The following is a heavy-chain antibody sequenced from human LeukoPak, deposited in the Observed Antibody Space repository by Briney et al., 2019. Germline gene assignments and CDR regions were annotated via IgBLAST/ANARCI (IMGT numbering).Heavy chain of an antibody. D-gene: IGHD3-22*01. CDR1: GFTFNNAW. J-gene: IGHJ3*02. V-gene: IGHV3-23*01. Sequence: GGSLRLSCAASGFTFNNAWMNWVRQAPGKGLEWVSAISGSGGGTYYADSVKGRFTISRDNSKNTLYLQMNSLRAEDTAVYYCAKDQTYYYDSSGYYYESSPDAFDIWGQGTMVTVSS. CDR2: ISGSGGGT. CDR3: AKDQTYYYDSSGYYYESSPDAFDI.